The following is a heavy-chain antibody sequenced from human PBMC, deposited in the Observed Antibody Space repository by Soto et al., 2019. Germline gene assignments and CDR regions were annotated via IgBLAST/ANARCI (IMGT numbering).Heavy chain of an antibody. J-gene: IGHJ4*02. CDR1: GYTFTSYD. V-gene: IGHV1-8*01. D-gene: IGHD3-3*01. Sequence: ASVKVSCKASGYTFTSYDINWVRQATGQGLEWMGWMNPNSGNTGYAQKFQGRVTMTRNTSISTAYMELSSRRSEDTAVYYCARGLTLTYYDFWSGYYLPYFDYWGQGTLVTVSS. CDR2: MNPNSGNT. CDR3: ARGLTLTYYDFWSGYYLPYFDY.